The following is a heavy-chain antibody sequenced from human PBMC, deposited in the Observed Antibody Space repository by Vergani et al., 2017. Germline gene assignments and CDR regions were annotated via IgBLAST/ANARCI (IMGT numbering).Heavy chain of an antibody. CDR3: ATYYYGSGSESFQGV. CDR2: IKSDGSIT. V-gene: IGHV3-74*03. Sequence: DVHLAESGGGFFQPGGSLRLSCSASGFSFNSYWMHWVRQVPGKGLLWVSRIKSDGSITAYADSVKGRFTISRDNSKNTLYLQMNSLRAEDTAVYYCATYYYGSGSESFQGVWGKGTTVTVSS. CDR1: GFSFNSYW. D-gene: IGHD3-10*01. J-gene: IGHJ6*04.